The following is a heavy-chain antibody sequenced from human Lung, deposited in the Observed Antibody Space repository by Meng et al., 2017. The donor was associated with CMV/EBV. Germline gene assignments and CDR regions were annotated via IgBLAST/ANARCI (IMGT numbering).Heavy chain of an antibody. D-gene: IGHD3-3*01. CDR2: IIPIFGTA. CDR1: GGTFSSYA. V-gene: IGHV1-69*05. Sequence: SXXVFXXASGGTFSSYATSWVRQAPGHGLEWMGGIIPIFGTANYAQKFQGRVTITTDESTSTAYMELSSLRSEDTAEYYCARVTICGPYGMDVWDQGTPVTVAS. CDR3: ARVTICGPYGMDV. J-gene: IGHJ6*02.